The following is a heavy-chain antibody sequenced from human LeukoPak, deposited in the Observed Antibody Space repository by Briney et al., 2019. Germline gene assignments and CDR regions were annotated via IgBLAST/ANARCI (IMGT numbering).Heavy chain of an antibody. D-gene: IGHD5-18*01. V-gene: IGHV4-59*12. CDR2: LYYSGST. J-gene: IGHJ6*03. Sequence: SETLSLTCTVSGGSISSFYWTWIRQPPGKGLEWIGYLYYSGSTNYNPSLKSRVTISIDTSKNQFSLKLSSVTAADTAVYYCARENGGYSYGYIDYYYYMDVWGKGTTVTVSS. CDR1: GGSISSFY. CDR3: ARENGGYSYGYIDYYYYMDV.